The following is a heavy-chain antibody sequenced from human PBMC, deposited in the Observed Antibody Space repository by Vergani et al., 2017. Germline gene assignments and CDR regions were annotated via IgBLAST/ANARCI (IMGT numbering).Heavy chain of an antibody. V-gene: IGHV3-48*01. CDR3: AREYSSTSGRAFDF. J-gene: IGHJ3*01. CDR2: VSTGTKSQ. Sequence: EVQLVESGGGVVQPGGSLRLSCVVSGFDFSSYIMNWVRQAPGKGLEWVSFVSTGTKSQSYAESVKGRFTISRDSAKNSLYLQMDSLRAEDTAVYYCAREYSSTSGRAFDFWGQGTKVTVSS. CDR1: GFDFSSYI. D-gene: IGHD2-2*01.